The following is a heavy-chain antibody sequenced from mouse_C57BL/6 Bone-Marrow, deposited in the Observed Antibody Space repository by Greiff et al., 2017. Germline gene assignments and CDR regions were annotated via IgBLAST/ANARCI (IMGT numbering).Heavy chain of an antibody. CDR3: TGRRGGYDQGYFDV. J-gene: IGHJ1*03. CDR1: GFTFSNYW. V-gene: IGHV6-3*01. Sequence: EVMLVESGGGLVQPGGSMKLSCVASGFTFSNYWMNWVRQSPEKGLEWVAQIRLKSDNYATHYAESVKGRFTISRDDSKSSVYLQMNNLRAEDTGIYYGTGRRGGYDQGYFDVWGTGTTVTVSS. D-gene: IGHD2-10*02. CDR2: IRLKSDNYAT.